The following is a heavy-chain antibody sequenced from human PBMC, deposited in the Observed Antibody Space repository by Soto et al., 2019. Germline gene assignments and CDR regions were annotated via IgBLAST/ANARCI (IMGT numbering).Heavy chain of an antibody. CDR1: GGSISSGGYY. V-gene: IGHV4-31*03. Sequence: SETLSLTCTVSGGSISSGGYYWSWIRQHPGKGLEWIGYIYYSGSTYYNPSLKSRVTISVDTSKNQFSLKLSSVTAADTAVYYCARDPVLGNGYNYWGQGTLVTVSS. CDR3: ARDPVLGNGYNY. D-gene: IGHD3-3*02. CDR2: IYYSGST. J-gene: IGHJ4*02.